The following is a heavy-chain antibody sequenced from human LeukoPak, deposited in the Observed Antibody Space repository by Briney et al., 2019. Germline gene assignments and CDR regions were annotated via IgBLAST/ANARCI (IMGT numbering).Heavy chain of an antibody. V-gene: IGHV1-69*04. CDR1: GGTFSSYA. CDR3: ARTSIQYYGFDP. J-gene: IGHJ5*02. Sequence: SVKVSCKASGGTFSSYAISWVRQAPGQGLEWMGRIIPILGIANYAQKFQGRVTITADKSTSTAYMELSSLRSEDTAVYYCARTSIQYYGFDPWGQGTLVTVSS. CDR2: IIPILGIA. D-gene: IGHD3-16*01.